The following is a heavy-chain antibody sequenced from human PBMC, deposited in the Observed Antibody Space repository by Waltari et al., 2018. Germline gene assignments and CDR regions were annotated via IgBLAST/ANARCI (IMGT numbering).Heavy chain of an antibody. V-gene: IGHV1-69*01. J-gene: IGHJ5*02. CDR3: ARDHSLAVAGTGGNWFDP. CDR2: IIPMFDTV. D-gene: IGHD6-19*01. Sequence: QVQLVQSGAEVKKPGSSVKVSCKASGGHLSNYAINWVRQTPGQGLEWMGGIIPMFDTVNYAQKFQGRVTFTADESTSTAYMELSSLKSEDTAVYYCARDHSLAVAGTGGNWFDPWGQGTLVTVSS. CDR1: GGHLSNYA.